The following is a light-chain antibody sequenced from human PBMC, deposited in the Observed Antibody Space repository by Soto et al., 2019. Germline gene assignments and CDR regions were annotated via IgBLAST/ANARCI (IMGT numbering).Light chain of an antibody. CDR1: RSNSDW. CDR2: DAS. CDR3: LQYSSHSWT. J-gene: IGKJ1*01. V-gene: IGKV1-5*01. Sequence: DIQMTQSPSTLSPSVGDRVTITCRASRSNSDWLAWYQQKPGKAPELLIFDASSLKSGVPSRFSGSGSGTEFTLTISRLQPDDVATYYCLQYSSHSWTFGQGTKVEIK.